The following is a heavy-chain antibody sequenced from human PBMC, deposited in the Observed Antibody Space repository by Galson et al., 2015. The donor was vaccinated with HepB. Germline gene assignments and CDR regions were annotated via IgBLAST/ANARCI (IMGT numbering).Heavy chain of an antibody. V-gene: IGHV1-24*01. CDR1: GYTLNELS. J-gene: IGHJ6*03. Sequence: SVKVSCKVSGYTLNELSMHWVRQAPGKGLEWMGGFDPEDGETIYAQKSQGRVIMTEDTSTDTAYMEVISLTSEDTAVYYCATLPAARPDIYYYYYMDVWGKGTTVIVSS. CDR3: ATLPAARPDIYYYYYMDV. CDR2: FDPEDGET. D-gene: IGHD6-6*01.